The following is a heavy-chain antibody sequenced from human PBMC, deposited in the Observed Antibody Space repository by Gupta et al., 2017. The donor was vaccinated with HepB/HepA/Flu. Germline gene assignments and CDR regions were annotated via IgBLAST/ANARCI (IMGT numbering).Heavy chain of an antibody. J-gene: IGHJ4*02. Sequence: QITLNESGPTLVKPTQTLPLTCTFSGFSLSTTAVGVGWIRQPPGKALEWLASIYLNDDKRYSPSLKSRLTITKDTSNNQVVLTMTNMDPVDTATYYCVRGDYGDPFDYWGQGTLVTVSS. CDR2: IYLNDDK. CDR1: GFSLSTTAVG. D-gene: IGHD4-17*01. V-gene: IGHV2-5*01. CDR3: VRGDYGDPFDY.